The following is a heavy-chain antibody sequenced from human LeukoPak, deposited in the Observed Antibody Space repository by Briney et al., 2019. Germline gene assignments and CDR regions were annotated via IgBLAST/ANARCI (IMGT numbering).Heavy chain of an antibody. CDR1: GGSISSGGYY. D-gene: IGHD3-3*01. CDR2: IYYSGSN. Sequence: SETLSLTCTVSGGSISSGGYYWSWIRQHPGKGLEWIGYIYYSGSNYYNPSLKSRVTISVDTSKNQFSLKLSSVTAADTAVYYCARAPPYYDFWSGPNGDAFDIWGQGTMVTVSS. V-gene: IGHV4-31*03. J-gene: IGHJ3*02. CDR3: ARAPPYYDFWSGPNGDAFDI.